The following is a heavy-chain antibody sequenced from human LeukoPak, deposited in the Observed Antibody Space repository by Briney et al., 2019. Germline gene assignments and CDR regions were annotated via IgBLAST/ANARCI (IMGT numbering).Heavy chain of an antibody. J-gene: IGHJ5*02. CDR2: INHSGST. CDR1: GGSFSGYY. D-gene: IGHD2-15*01. Sequence: PSETLSLTCAVSGGSFSGYYWSWIRQPPGKGLEWIGEINHSGSTNYNSSLKSRVTISVDTSKNQFSLKLSSVTAADTAVYYCARSSSWWQEINNWFDPWGQGTLVTVSS. CDR3: ARSSSWWQEINNWFDP. V-gene: IGHV4-34*01.